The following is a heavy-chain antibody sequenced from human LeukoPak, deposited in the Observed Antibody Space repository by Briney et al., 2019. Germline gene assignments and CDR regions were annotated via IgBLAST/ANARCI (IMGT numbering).Heavy chain of an antibody. CDR1: GYTFTSYY. J-gene: IGHJ6*03. Sequence: ASVKVSCKASGYTFTSYYMHWVRQAPGQGLEWMGIIDPSGGSTSYAQKFQGRVTMTRDTSTSTVYMELSSLRSEDTAVYYCAREGYSYGYSYYYYMDVWGKGTTVTVSS. D-gene: IGHD5-18*01. CDR2: IDPSGGST. CDR3: AREGYSYGYSYYYYMDV. V-gene: IGHV1-46*01.